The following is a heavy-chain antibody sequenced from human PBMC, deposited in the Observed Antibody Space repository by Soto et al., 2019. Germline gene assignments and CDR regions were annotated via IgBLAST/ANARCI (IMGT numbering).Heavy chain of an antibody. CDR3: ASPLPHYYDSSGYYPGY. Sequence: SLRLSCAASGFTFSSYGMHWVRQAPGKGLEWVAVISYDGSNKYYADSVKGRFTISRDNAKNSLYLQMNSLRAEDTAVYYCASPLPHYYDSSGYYPGYWGQGTLVTVSS. CDR1: GFTFSSYG. CDR2: ISYDGSNK. J-gene: IGHJ4*02. V-gene: IGHV3-30*03. D-gene: IGHD3-22*01.